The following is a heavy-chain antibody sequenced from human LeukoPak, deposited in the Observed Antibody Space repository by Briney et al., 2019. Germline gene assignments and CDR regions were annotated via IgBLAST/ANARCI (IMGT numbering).Heavy chain of an antibody. Sequence: SETLSLTCTVSGGSISSYYWSWIRQPPGKGLEWIGYIYYSGSTNYNPSLKSRVTISVDTSKNQFSLKLSSVTAADTAVYYYARSRDFWSGYYLDWFDPWGQGTLVTVSS. CDR2: IYYSGST. CDR1: GGSISSYY. J-gene: IGHJ5*02. V-gene: IGHV4-59*01. CDR3: ARSRDFWSGYYLDWFDP. D-gene: IGHD3-3*01.